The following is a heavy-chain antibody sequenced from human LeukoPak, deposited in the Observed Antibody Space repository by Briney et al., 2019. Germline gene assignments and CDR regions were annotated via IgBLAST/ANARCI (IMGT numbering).Heavy chain of an antibody. CDR1: GYTFTAYY. Sequence: ASVTVSCKASGYTFTAYYMHWVRQAPGQGQEWMGWINPNSGATNYAQKFQATVTMTRDTSITTAYMELSTLRSDDTALYYCAIERGDYGGDAQFDYWGQGTLVTVSS. V-gene: IGHV1-2*02. CDR2: INPNSGAT. J-gene: IGHJ4*02. CDR3: AIERGDYGGDAQFDY. D-gene: IGHD4-23*01.